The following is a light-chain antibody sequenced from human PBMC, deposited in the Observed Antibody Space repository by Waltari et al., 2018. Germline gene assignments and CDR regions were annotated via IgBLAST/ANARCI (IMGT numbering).Light chain of an antibody. CDR3: CSYAGSIAS. CDR2: EVT. Sequence: QSALTQPASVSGSPGQSITISCTGTSSDIGTYNVVSWYQQHPGKAPKLLIYEVTKRPLGVSTRVTGSKSGNTASRTLSGLQAEDEADYYCCSYAGSIASFGTGTKVAVL. V-gene: IGLV2-23*02. CDR1: SSDIGTYNV. J-gene: IGLJ1*01.